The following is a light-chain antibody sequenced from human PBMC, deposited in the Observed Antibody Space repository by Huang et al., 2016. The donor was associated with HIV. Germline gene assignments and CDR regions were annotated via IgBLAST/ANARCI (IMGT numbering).Light chain of an antibody. CDR2: AAS. CDR1: QGISNY. CDR3: LQHNTYPWT. Sequence: MSASVGDRVTITCRASQGISNYLAWFQQKPGKGPKRLIYAASNLQSGVPSRFSGSGSVTEFNLTISSLQPEDFVTNYCLQHNTYPWTFGQGTKVEIK. J-gene: IGKJ1*01. V-gene: IGKV1-17*03.